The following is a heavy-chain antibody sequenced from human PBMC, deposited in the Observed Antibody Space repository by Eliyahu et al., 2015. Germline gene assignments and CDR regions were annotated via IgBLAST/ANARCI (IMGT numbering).Heavy chain of an antibody. V-gene: IGHV3-30-3*01. CDR2: ISYDGSNK. Sequence: QVQLVESGGGVVQPGRSLRLSCAASGFXFSXXAMHWVRQAPGKGLEWVAVISYDGSNKYYADSVKGRFTISRDNSKNTLYLQMNSLRAEDTAVYYCARVLGLHLGELSTLDYWGQGTLVTVSS. D-gene: IGHD3-16*02. CDR3: ARVLGLHLGELSTLDY. J-gene: IGHJ4*02. CDR1: GFXFSXXA.